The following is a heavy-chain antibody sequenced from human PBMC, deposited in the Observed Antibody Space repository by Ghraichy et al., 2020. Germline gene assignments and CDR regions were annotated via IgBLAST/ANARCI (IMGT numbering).Heavy chain of an antibody. V-gene: IGHV4-34*01. CDR2: INHSGST. CDR3: ARDYYDSSGYYLRHET. J-gene: IGHJ4*02. D-gene: IGHD3-22*01. CDR1: GGSFSGYY. Sequence: SQTLSLTCAVYGGSFSGYYWSWIRQPPGKGLEWIGEINHSGSTNYNPSLKSRVTISVDTSKNQFSLKLSSVTAADTAVYYCARDYYDSSGYYLRHETWGQGTLVTVSS.